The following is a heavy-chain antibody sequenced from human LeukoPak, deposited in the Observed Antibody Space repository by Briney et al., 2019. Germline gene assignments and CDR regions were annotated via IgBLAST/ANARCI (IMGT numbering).Heavy chain of an antibody. D-gene: IGHD3-10*01. J-gene: IGHJ4*02. V-gene: IGHV3-21*01. CDR3: GRGMRDYYGLDY. CDR2: ISSSSNI. Sequence: GGSLRLSCAASGFTFSSYSMNWVRQAPGKGLEWVSSISSSSNIYYADSVKGRFTISRDNAKNSLFLQMNSLRAEDTAVYYCGRGMRDYYGLDYWGQGILVTVSS. CDR1: GFTFSSYS.